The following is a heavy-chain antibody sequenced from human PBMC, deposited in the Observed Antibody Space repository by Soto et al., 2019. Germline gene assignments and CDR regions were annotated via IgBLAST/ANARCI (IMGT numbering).Heavy chain of an antibody. CDR3: AREYRTSYQFDY. CDR1: GFTSGTYA. CDR2: ITGSGGST. Sequence: PGGSLRLSCAASGFTSGTYAMSWVRQAPGKGLEWVSGITGSGGSTDYADSVKGRFTISRDTSRNTLYLQMSRLSVDDTAIYYCAREYRTSYQFDYWGQGTLVTVSS. V-gene: IGHV3-23*01. D-gene: IGHD6-6*01. J-gene: IGHJ4*02.